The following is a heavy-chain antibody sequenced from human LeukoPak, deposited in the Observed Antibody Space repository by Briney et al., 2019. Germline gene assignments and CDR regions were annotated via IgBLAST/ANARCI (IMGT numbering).Heavy chain of an antibody. D-gene: IGHD3-22*01. CDR3: ASRAAMIPPGVDI. J-gene: IGHJ3*02. CDR1: GYTFTGYY. CDR2: INPNSGGT. V-gene: IGHV1-2*02. Sequence: ASVKVSCKASGYTFTGYYMHWVRQAPGQGLEWMGWINPNSGGTNYAQKFQGRVTMTRDTAISTAYMELSRLRSDDTAVYYCASRAAMIPPGVDIWGQGTMVTVSS.